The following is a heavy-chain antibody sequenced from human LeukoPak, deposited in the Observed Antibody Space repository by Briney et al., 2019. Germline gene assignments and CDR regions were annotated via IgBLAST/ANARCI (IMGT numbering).Heavy chain of an antibody. V-gene: IGHV1-69*04. D-gene: IGHD2-15*01. CDR3: ARDLKSSGSNFDY. J-gene: IGHJ4*02. CDR1: GGTFSSYA. CDR2: IIPILGIA. Sequence: VASVKVSCKASGGTFSSYAISWVRHAPGQGLELMGRIIPILGIANYAQKFQGRVTITADKSTSTAYMEPSSLRSEDTAVYYCARDLKSSGSNFDYWGQGTLVTVSS.